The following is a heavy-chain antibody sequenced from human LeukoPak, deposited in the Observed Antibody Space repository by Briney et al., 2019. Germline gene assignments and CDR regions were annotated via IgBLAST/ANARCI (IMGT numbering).Heavy chain of an antibody. V-gene: IGHV3-15*01. D-gene: IGHD1-26*01. Sequence: IPGGSLRLSCAASGFTFINAWMAWVRQAPGKGLEWVGRIKAKAHGGTTDYAAPVKGRFTISRDDSKNTLYLQMNSLKTEDTAVYYCTTDGVGIEGATFDYWGQGTLVTVSS. J-gene: IGHJ4*02. CDR1: GFTFINAW. CDR3: TTDGVGIEGATFDY. CDR2: IKAKAHGGTT.